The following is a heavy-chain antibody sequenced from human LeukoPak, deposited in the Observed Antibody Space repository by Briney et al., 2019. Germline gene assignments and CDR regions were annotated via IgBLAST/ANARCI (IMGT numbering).Heavy chain of an antibody. Sequence: GGSLRLSCAASGVSFDGYGMNWVRHVPGKGLEGVSVINWDGAGTGYADSVKGRFTISRDNVKSLLYLQMNSLRAEDTALYYCGRVYCSTPSCYDYYDCYMDAWGKGTTVTVSS. CDR1: GVSFDGYG. V-gene: IGHV3-20*04. CDR2: INWDGAGT. D-gene: IGHD2-2*01. J-gene: IGHJ6*03. CDR3: GRVYCSTPSCYDYYDCYMDA.